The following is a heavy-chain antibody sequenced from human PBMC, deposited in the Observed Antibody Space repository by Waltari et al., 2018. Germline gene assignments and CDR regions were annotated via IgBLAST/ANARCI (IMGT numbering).Heavy chain of an antibody. Sequence: EVQLVESGGGLVQPGGSLRLSCAASGFTFSNYWMSWVRQAPGKGLGWVANIRHDNSEIYYVDSVKGRFTISRDNAKNSLFLQRNSLRGEDTAVYYCARDPGRVGFDYWGQGTLVTVSS. V-gene: IGHV3-7*01. CDR2: IRHDNSEI. D-gene: IGHD1-26*01. CDR3: ARDPGRVGFDY. J-gene: IGHJ4*02. CDR1: GFTFSNYW.